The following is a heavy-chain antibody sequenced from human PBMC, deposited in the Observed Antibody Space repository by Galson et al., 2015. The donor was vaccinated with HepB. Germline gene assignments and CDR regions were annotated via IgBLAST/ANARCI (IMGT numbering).Heavy chain of an antibody. Sequence: SLRLSCAASGFTFSSYDMHWVRQATGKGLEWVSAIGTAGDTYYPGSVKGRFTISRENAKNSLYLQMNSLRAGDTAVYYCARGPHYYGSGSLFDYWGQGTLVTVSS. CDR1: GFTFSSYD. V-gene: IGHV3-13*01. CDR3: ARGPHYYGSGSLFDY. CDR2: IGTAGDT. J-gene: IGHJ4*02. D-gene: IGHD3-10*01.